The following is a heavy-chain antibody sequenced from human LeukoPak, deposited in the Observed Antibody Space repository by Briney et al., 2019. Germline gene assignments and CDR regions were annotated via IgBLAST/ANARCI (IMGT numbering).Heavy chain of an antibody. CDR2: ISSNGGST. CDR1: GFTFSSYA. V-gene: IGHV3-64*04. CDR3: ARSYYYGSGSYYPFDY. Sequence: GGSLRLSCSASGFTFSSYAMHWVRQAPGKGLEYVSAISSNGGSTYYADSVKGRFTISRDNSKNTLYLQMNSLRAEDTAVYYCARSYYYGSGSYYPFDYWGQGTLVTVSS. D-gene: IGHD3-10*01. J-gene: IGHJ4*02.